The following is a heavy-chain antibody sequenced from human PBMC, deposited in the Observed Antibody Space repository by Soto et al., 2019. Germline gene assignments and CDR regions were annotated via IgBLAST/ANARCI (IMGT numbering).Heavy chain of an antibody. CDR3: AKDSRINYIWGSYRPSFDY. CDR1: GFTFSSYA. V-gene: IGHV3-23*01. J-gene: IGHJ4*02. CDR2: ISGSGGST. D-gene: IGHD3-16*02. Sequence: GGSLRLSCAASGFTFSSYAMSWVRQAPGKGLEWVSAISGSGGSTYYADSVKGRFTISRDNSKNTLYLQMNSLRAEDTAVYYCAKDSRINYIWGSYRPSFDYWGQGTLVTVSS.